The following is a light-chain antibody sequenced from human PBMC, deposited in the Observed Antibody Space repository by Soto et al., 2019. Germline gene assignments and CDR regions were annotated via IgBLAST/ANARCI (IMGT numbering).Light chain of an antibody. J-gene: IGLJ1*01. CDR3: SSYTSSSTYV. Sequence: QSVLTQPPPPSGAPGQSVTLSCTGTSRDVGGFNYVSWYQKHPGKTPQTMIYDVSKRPSGVSNRFSGSKSGNTASLTISGLQAEDEADYYCSSYTSSSTYVFGTGTKVTVL. V-gene: IGLV2-14*01. CDR2: DVS. CDR1: SRDVGGFNY.